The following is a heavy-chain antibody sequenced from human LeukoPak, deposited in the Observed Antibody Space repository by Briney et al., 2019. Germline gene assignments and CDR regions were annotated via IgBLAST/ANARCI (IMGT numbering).Heavy chain of an antibody. Sequence: GGSLRLSCAASGFTFSSYSMNWVRQAPGKGLEWVSYISSSSSTIYYADSVKGRFTISRDNAKNSLYLQMNSLRSEDMAVYYCARDRGYSYGWYYFDYWGQGTLVTVSS. D-gene: IGHD5-18*01. CDR1: GFTFSSYS. V-gene: IGHV3-48*01. CDR2: ISSSSSTI. J-gene: IGHJ4*02. CDR3: ARDRGYSYGWYYFDY.